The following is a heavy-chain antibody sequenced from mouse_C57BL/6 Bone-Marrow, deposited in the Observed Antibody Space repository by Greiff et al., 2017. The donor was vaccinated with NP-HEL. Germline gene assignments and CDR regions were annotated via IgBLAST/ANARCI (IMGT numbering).Heavy chain of an antibody. J-gene: IGHJ1*03. Sequence: EVQLVESGGGLVKPGGSLKLSCAASGFTFSSYAMSWVRQTPEKRLEWVATISDGGSYTYYPDNVKGRFTISRDNAKNNLYLQMSHLKSEDTAMYYCARVIYYGSSHWYFDVWGTGTTVTVSS. CDR1: GFTFSSYA. V-gene: IGHV5-4*01. CDR2: ISDGGSYT. CDR3: ARVIYYGSSHWYFDV. D-gene: IGHD1-1*01.